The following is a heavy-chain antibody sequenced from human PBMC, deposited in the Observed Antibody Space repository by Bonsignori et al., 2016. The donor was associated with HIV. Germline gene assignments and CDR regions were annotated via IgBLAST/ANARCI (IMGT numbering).Heavy chain of an antibody. V-gene: IGHV4-34*01. D-gene: IGHD7-27*01. CDR3: ARSTGDRYYLDY. CDR2: INQSGST. Sequence: WIRQPPGKGLEWIGEINQSGSTNYNSSLKSRVTISVDTSKNQFSLKLSSVTAADTAVYYCARSTGDRYYLDYWGQGTLVTVSS. J-gene: IGHJ4*02.